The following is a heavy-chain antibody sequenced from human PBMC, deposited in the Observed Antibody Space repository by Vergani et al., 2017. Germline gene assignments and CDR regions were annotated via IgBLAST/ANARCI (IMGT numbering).Heavy chain of an antibody. CDR1: GYSISSGYY. CDR2: IYHSGST. Sequence: QVQLQESGPGLVKPSETLSLTCTVSGYSISSGYYWGWIRQPPGKGLEWIGSIYHSGSTYHNPALKSRVTISVDTSKNQFSLKLSSVTAADTAVYYCARDYSGSYYTYFDYWGQGTLVTVSS. J-gene: IGHJ4*02. D-gene: IGHD1-26*01. CDR3: ARDYSGSYYTYFDY. V-gene: IGHV4-38-2*02.